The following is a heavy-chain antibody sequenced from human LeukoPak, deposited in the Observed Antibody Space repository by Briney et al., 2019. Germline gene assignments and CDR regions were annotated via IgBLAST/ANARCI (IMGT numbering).Heavy chain of an antibody. CDR3: AGGDRNGWYFDY. CDR2: INWNGGST. CDR1: GFRFDDLG. D-gene: IGHD6-19*01. V-gene: IGHV3-20*04. Sequence: GGSLRLSCEASGFRFDDLGMSWVRQAPGKGLEWVSGINWNGGSTGYGDSVKGRFTISRDNAKNSLYLQMNSLRAEDTALYYCAGGDRNGWYFDYWGQGVLVTVSS. J-gene: IGHJ4*02.